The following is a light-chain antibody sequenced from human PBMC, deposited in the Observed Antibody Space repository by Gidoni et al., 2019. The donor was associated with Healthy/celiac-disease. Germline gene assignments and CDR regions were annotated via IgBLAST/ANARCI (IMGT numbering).Light chain of an antibody. J-gene: IGKJ2*04. CDR3: QQSYSTACS. CDR2: AAS. Sequence: DIQMTQSPSSLSASVGDRVTITCRASQSISSYLNWYQQKPGKAPKLLIYAASSLQSGVPSRFSGSGSGTDFTLTISSLQPEYFATYYCQQSYSTACSFGQGTKLEIK. V-gene: IGKV1-39*01. CDR1: QSISSY.